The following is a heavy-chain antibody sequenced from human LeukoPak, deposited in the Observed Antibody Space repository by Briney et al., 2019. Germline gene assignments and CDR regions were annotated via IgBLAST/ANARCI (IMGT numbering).Heavy chain of an antibody. CDR1: GFTFSNNW. V-gene: IGHV3-74*01. D-gene: IGHD5-18*01. CDR3: ARGYIYGYDC. J-gene: IGHJ4*02. Sequence: GGSLRLSCAASGFTFSNNWMHWVRQAPGKGLVWVSRINSDGSTTTYADSVKGRFTISRDNAKNTLYLQMNSLRAEDTAVYYCARGYIYGYDCWGQGALITVSS. CDR2: INSDGSTT.